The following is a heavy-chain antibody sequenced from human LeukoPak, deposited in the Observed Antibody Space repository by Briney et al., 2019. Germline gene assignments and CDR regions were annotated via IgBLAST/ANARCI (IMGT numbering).Heavy chain of an antibody. CDR3: ARGPNHYYYMDF. CDR2: ISPDGGVT. Sequence: ASVKVSCKASGYTFTGYYMHWVRQAPGQGLEWMGWISPDGGVTKSAQNFQGRVTMTRDKSINTVYMELSGLTSDDTALYYCARGPNHYYYMDFWGTGTTVSVSS. CDR1: GYTFTGYY. D-gene: IGHD2-8*01. J-gene: IGHJ6*03. V-gene: IGHV1-2*02.